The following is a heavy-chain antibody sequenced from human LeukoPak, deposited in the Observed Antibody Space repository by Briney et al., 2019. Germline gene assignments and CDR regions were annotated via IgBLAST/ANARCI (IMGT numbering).Heavy chain of an antibody. J-gene: IGHJ3*02. CDR1: GYTLTELS. V-gene: IGHV1-24*01. D-gene: IGHD1-26*01. CDR3: ATGALVGATNLGAFDI. Sequence: ASVKVSCKVSGYTLTELSMHWVRQAPGKGLEWMGGFDPEDGETIYAQKFQGRVTMTEDTSTDTAYMELSSLRSEDTAVYYCATGALVGATNLGAFDIWGQGTMVTVSS. CDR2: FDPEDGET.